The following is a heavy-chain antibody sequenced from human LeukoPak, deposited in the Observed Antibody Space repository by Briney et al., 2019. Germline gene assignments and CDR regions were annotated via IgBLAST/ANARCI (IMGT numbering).Heavy chain of an antibody. CDR2: INTGAGGT. CDR3: AGVGFFGNWFDP. J-gene: IGHJ5*02. Sequence: ASVTVSCKASGNTFTNSNIHWVRQAPGEGLEWMGIINTGAGGTNYAQKFQGRVTMSRDTSTSTVYLELSSLRSEDTAVYYCAGVGFFGNWFDPWSQGTLVIVSS. V-gene: IGHV1-46*01. D-gene: IGHD3-3*01. CDR1: GNTFTNSN.